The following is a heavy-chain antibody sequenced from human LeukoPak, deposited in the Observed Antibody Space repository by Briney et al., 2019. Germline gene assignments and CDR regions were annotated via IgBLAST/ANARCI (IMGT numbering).Heavy chain of an antibody. V-gene: IGHV1-18*01. D-gene: IGHD6-13*01. CDR3: ARDGDYSSSWWHLYYYYLDL. Sequence: GASVNVSCKASGYTFTSYGISWVGQAPGQGLEWMGWISAYNGNTNYAQKLQGRVTMTTDTYTSTGYMELRRLRSDDTAVYYCARDGDYSSSWWHLYYYYLDLWGKGTTVTVSS. J-gene: IGHJ6*03. CDR2: ISAYNGNT. CDR1: GYTFTSYG.